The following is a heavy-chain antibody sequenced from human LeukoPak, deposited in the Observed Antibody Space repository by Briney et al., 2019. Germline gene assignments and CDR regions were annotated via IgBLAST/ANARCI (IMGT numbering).Heavy chain of an antibody. CDR3: ARDNGFCGDGGCYAWLDH. D-gene: IGHD6-19*01. J-gene: IGHJ4*02. CDR1: GFTFSSYA. Sequence: PGGSLRLSCAASGFTFSSYAMTWVRQAPGKGLEWISAINGGAYSTSYADSVKGRFTISRDNAKNLIYLELRSLRVEDTGVYYCARDNGFCGDGGCYAWLDHWGQGALVTVSS. V-gene: IGHV3-23*01. CDR2: INGGAYST.